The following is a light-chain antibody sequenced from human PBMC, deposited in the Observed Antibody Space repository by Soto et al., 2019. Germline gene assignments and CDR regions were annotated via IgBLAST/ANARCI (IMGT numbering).Light chain of an antibody. CDR2: EVS. Sequence: QSVLTQPPSASGSPGQSVTISCTGTSSDVGGYNYVSWYQQHPGKAPKLMIYEVSKRPSGVPDRFSGSKSGNTASLTVSGLQAEDEADYYCSSYAVSNRYVFGTGTKLT. CDR3: SSYAVSNRYV. J-gene: IGLJ1*01. V-gene: IGLV2-8*01. CDR1: SSDVGGYNY.